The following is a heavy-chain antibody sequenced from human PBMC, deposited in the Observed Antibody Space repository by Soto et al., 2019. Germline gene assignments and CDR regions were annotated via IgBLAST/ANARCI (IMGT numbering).Heavy chain of an antibody. CDR2: IADTGGAT. D-gene: IGHD3-10*01. CDR1: GFTFSSYA. J-gene: IGHJ4*02. V-gene: IGHV3-23*01. CDR3: VRGSKDSYPGSRIFDF. Sequence: GGSLRLSCAASGFTFSSYAMSWVRQAPGKGLEWASTIADTGGATKYADSVRGRFTISRDNSKNTLYLQMSSLRAEDSAVYYCVRGSKDSYPGSRIFDFWGRGTLVTVSS.